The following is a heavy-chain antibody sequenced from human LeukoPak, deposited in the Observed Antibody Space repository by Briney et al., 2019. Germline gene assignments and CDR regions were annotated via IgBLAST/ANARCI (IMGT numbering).Heavy chain of an antibody. J-gene: IGHJ4*02. V-gene: IGHV4-30-2*01. D-gene: IGHD3-3*01. Sequence: SQTLSLTCAVSGGSISSGGYYWSWIRQPPGKRLEWIGEINHSRNTNYNPSLKSRVTISVDTSKNQFSLKVTSVTAADTAVYYCARARRDSGYYNVDYWGQGALVTVSS. CDR1: GGSISSGGYY. CDR2: INHSRNT. CDR3: ARARRDSGYYNVDY.